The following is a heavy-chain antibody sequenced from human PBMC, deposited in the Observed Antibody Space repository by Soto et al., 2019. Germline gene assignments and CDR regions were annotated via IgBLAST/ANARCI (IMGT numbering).Heavy chain of an antibody. CDR2: SSNSGTFS. J-gene: IGHJ4*02. V-gene: IGHV3-11*06. D-gene: IGHD1-1*01. CDR3: ARSGDNYNRLDY. Sequence: GGSLRLSCEGSGFTFSDYYISWIRQAPGKGLEWISYSSNSGTFSRYADSVKGRFSISRDNTKNLLYLQMNSLRAEDAAVYYCARSGDNYNRLDYWGQGTPVTVSS. CDR1: GFTFSDYY.